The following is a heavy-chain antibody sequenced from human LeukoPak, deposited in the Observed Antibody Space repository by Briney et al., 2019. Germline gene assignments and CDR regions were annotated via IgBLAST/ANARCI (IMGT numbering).Heavy chain of an antibody. J-gene: IGHJ3*02. V-gene: IGHV4-34*01. CDR1: GGSFSGYY. D-gene: IGHD2-15*01. CDR3: ARDRIDCSGGSCYSGTFDI. CDR2: INHSGST. Sequence: PSETLSLTCAVYGGSFSGYYWSWIRQPPGKGLEWIGEINHSGSTNYNPSLKSRVTISLDTSKNQFSLRLSSLTAADTAVYYCARDRIDCSGGSCYSGTFDIWGQGTIVTVSS.